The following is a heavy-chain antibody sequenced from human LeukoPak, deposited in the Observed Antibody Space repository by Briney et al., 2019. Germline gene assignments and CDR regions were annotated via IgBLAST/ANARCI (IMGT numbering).Heavy chain of an antibody. D-gene: IGHD6-19*01. J-gene: IGHJ5*02. CDR3: ARGQARLAWFDP. CDR1: GYSISSGYY. CDR2: IYHSGTT. V-gene: IGHV4-38-2*02. Sequence: SETLSLTCTVSGYSISSGYYWGWIRQPPGKGLEWIGTIYHSGTTYYNPSLKSRVTMSVDTSKNQFSLRLRSVTAADTAVYYCARGQARLAWFDPWGQGILVTVSS.